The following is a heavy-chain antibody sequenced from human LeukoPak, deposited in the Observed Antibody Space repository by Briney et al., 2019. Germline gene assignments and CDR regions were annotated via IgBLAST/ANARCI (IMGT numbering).Heavy chain of an antibody. CDR2: ISGSGGST. CDR3: AKASSYYDFWSGYLY. J-gene: IGHJ4*02. CDR1: GFTFSSYA. Sequence: GGSLRLSCAVSGFTFSSYAMSWVRQAPGKGLEWVSAISGSGGSTYYADSVKGRFTISRDNSKNTLYLQMNSLRAEDTAVYYCAKASSYYDFWSGYLYWGQGTLVTVSS. V-gene: IGHV3-23*01. D-gene: IGHD3-3*01.